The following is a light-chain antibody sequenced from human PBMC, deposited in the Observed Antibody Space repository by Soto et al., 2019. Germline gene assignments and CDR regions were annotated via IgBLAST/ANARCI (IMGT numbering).Light chain of an antibody. CDR1: NIGGKS. CDR3: QVWESGRGV. J-gene: IGLJ1*01. CDR2: DDS. V-gene: IGLV3-21*02. Sequence: LTQPPSVSVAPGQTARITCGGNNIGGKSVHWYQQKPGQAPVLVVYDDSDRPSGIPERFSGSNSVNTATLTISRVAAGDEADYYCQVWESGRGVFGTGTKVTVL.